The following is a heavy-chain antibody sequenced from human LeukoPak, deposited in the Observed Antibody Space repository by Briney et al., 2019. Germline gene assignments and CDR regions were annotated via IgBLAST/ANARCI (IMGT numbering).Heavy chain of an antibody. CDR1: GYTFTSYG. D-gene: IGHD3-22*01. Sequence: ASVKVSCKASGYTFTSYGISWVRQAPAQGLEWMGWISAYNGNTNYAQKLQGRVTMTTDTSTSTAYMELRSLRSDDTAVYYCARIRAFGGVIANYYDSSGYPLDFDYWGQGTLVTVSS. J-gene: IGHJ4*02. CDR3: ARIRAFGGVIANYYDSSGYPLDFDY. CDR2: ISAYNGNT. V-gene: IGHV1-18*01.